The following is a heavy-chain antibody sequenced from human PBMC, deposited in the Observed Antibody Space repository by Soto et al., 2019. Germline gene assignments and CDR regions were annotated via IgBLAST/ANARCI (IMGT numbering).Heavy chain of an antibody. J-gene: IGHJ4*01. V-gene: IGHV4-38-2*02. CDR3: ARVHVMVVAGSTFDY. D-gene: IGHD6-19*01. CDR2: IYHGGTT. Sequence: PSETLSLTCTVSGYSIISGSYLALIRQPPGKGPEWIASIYHGGTTFYNPSLKSRVTISVDTSNNQFSLKLTSVTAADTAVYYCARVHVMVVAGSTFDYWGHGTLVTVSS. CDR1: GYSIISGSY.